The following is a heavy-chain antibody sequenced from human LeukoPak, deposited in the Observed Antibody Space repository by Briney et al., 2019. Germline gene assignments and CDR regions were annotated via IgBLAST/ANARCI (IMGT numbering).Heavy chain of an antibody. D-gene: IGHD6-13*01. V-gene: IGHV3-11*04. CDR2: ISSSGSTI. J-gene: IGHJ3*02. Sequence: PGGPLRLSCAASGFTFSDYYMSWIRQAPGKGLEWVSYISSSGSTIYYADSVKGRFTISRDNAKNSLYLQMNSLRAEDTAVYYCARDRQQLVESDAFDIWGQGTMVTVSS. CDR1: GFTFSDYY. CDR3: ARDRQQLVESDAFDI.